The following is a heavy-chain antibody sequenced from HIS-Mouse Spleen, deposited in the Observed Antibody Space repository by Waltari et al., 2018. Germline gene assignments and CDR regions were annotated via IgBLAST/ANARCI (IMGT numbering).Heavy chain of an antibody. Sequence: QVQLQQWGAGLLKPSETLSLTCAVYGGSLSGYYWSWIRQPPGKGLEWIGEINHSGSTNYNPSLKSRVTISVDTSKNQFSLKLSSVTAADTAVYYCARRGGWYFDYWGQGTLVTVSS. V-gene: IGHV4-34*01. CDR1: GGSLSGYY. CDR2: INHSGST. D-gene: IGHD3-10*01. CDR3: ARRGGWYFDY. J-gene: IGHJ4*02.